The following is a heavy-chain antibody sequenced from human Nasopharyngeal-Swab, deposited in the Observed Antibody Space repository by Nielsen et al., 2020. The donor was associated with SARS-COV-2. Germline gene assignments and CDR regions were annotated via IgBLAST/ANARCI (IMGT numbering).Heavy chain of an antibody. J-gene: IGHJ3*02. D-gene: IGHD2-2*01. Sequence: RQAPGKGLEWIGYIYYSGSTNYNPSLKSRVTISVDTSKNQFSLKLSSVTAAGTAVYYCARVLGSIVVVPAAMPVYAFDIWGQGTMVTVSS. CDR3: ARVLGSIVVVPAAMPVYAFDI. CDR2: IYYSGST. V-gene: IGHV4-59*01.